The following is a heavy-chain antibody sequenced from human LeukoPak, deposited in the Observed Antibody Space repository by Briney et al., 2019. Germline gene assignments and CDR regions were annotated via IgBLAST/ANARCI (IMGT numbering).Heavy chain of an antibody. CDR2: IVPLAGLA. CDR3: ARVGPDYDLLTGYYSYYGMDV. CDR1: GGTFIRHP. Sequence: SVKVSCKASGGTFIRHPITWVRQAPGQGLEGMGGIVPLAGLANHAEKFQGRVAITADESTNTVYMELNSLRPDDTAVYYCARVGPDYDLLTGYYSYYGMDVWGKGTTLTVSS. V-gene: IGHV1-69*10. D-gene: IGHD3-9*01. J-gene: IGHJ6*04.